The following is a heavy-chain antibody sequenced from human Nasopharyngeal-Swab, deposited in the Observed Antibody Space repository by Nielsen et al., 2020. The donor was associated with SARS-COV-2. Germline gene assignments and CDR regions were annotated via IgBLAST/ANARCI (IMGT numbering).Heavy chain of an antibody. CDR1: GFTFSSYA. J-gene: IGHJ3*02. D-gene: IGHD3-9*01. CDR2: ISGSGGST. CDR3: AKGSFGPHGAFDI. V-gene: IGHV3-23*01. Sequence: GESLKISCAASGFTFSSYAMSWVRQAPGKGLEWVSAISGSGGSTYYADSVKGRFTISRDNSKNTLYLQMNSLRAEDTAVYYCAKGSFGPHGAFDIWGQGTMVTVSS.